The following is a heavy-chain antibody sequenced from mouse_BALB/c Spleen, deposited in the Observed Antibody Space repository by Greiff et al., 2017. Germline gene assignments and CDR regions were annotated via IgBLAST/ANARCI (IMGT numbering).Heavy chain of an antibody. CDR1: GYTFTSYW. V-gene: IGHV1-7*01. CDR3: AREGLRRAWFAY. J-gene: IGHJ3*01. Sequence: QVQLQQSGAELAKPGASVKMSCKASGYTFTSYWMHWVKQRPGQGLEWIGYINPSTGYTEYNQKFKDKATLTADKSSSTAYMQLSSLTSEDSAVYYCAREGLRRAWFAYWGQGTLVTVSA. CDR2: INPSTGYT. D-gene: IGHD2-2*01.